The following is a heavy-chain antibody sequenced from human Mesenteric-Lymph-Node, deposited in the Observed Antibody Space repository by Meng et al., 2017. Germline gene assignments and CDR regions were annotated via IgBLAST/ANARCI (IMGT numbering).Heavy chain of an antibody. Sequence: QVPLREPGPGLGKPSQTLSLSCSVSGGSIRSGDYYWSGIRQPPGKGLEWIGYIYHSGSPYYNPSLKSRVTISVDRSKNQFSLKLSSVTATDTAVYYCARQSGYFDYWGQGTLVTVSS. V-gene: IGHV4-30-4*01. CDR1: GGSIRSGDYY. D-gene: IGHD3-10*01. CDR2: IYHSGSP. CDR3: ARQSGYFDY. J-gene: IGHJ4*02.